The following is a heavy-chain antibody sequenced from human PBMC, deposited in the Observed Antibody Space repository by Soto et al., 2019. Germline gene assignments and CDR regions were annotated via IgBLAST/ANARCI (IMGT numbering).Heavy chain of an antibody. V-gene: IGHV1-69*13. CDR2: IIPIFGTA. Sequence: GASVKVSCKASGGTFSSYAISWVRQAPGQGLEWMGGIIPIFGTANYAQKFQGRVTITADESTSTAYMELSSLRSEDTAVYYCAREGRLPRHDYAQPLYGMDVWGQGTTVTVSS. D-gene: IGHD4-17*01. J-gene: IGHJ6*02. CDR3: AREGRLPRHDYAQPLYGMDV. CDR1: GGTFSSYA.